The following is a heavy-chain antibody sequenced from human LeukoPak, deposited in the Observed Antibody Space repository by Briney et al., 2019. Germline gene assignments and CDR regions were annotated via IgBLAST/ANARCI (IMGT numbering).Heavy chain of an antibody. CDR2: INPNSGGT. V-gene: IGHV1-2*04. D-gene: IGHD1-1*01. J-gene: IGHJ3*02. Sequence: ASVKVSCKASGYTFTGYYMHWVRQAPGQGLEWMGWINPNSGGTNYAQKFQGWVTMTRDTSISTAYMALSRLRSDDTAVYYCARGGNGWNDDDDAFDIWGQGTMVTVSS. CDR1: GYTFTGYY. CDR3: ARGGNGWNDDDDAFDI.